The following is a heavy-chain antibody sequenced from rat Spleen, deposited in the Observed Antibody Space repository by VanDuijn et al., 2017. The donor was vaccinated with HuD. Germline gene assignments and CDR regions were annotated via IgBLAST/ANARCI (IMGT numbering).Heavy chain of an antibody. Sequence: QVQLKESGPGLVQPSQTLSLTCTVSGFSLNTYDVDWVRQPPGKGLEWMGRIQSGGNTEYNSALKSRLSISRDTSKSQLFLKMNSMQTEDTAMYFCARPVYCGHVVVVTVSS. CDR3: ARPVY. V-gene: IGHV2-1*01. J-gene: IGHJ2*01. CDR1: GFSLNTYD. CDR2: IQSGGNT.